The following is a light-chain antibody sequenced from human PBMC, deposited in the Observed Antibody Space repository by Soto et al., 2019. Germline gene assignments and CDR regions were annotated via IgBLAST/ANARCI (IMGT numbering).Light chain of an antibody. Sequence: DIQMTQSPSSLSASVGDRVTITCQASQDISNYLNWYQQRPGKAPKLLIYDASNLETGVPSRFSGSGSGTDFTFTISSLQPEDIATYYCQQYGNLPLTFGGGTKVYIK. V-gene: IGKV1-33*01. CDR2: DAS. CDR1: QDISNY. J-gene: IGKJ4*01. CDR3: QQYGNLPLT.